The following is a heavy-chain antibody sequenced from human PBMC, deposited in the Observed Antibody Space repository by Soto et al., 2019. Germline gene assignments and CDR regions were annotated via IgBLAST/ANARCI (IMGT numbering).Heavy chain of an antibody. J-gene: IGHJ6*02. Sequence: QVQLQQWGAGLLKPSETLSLTCAVYGGSFSGYYWSWIRQPPGKGLEWMGEMSHSGSTNYNPSLTSRATISVATSKNQLSLKLRSVTAADTAVYYCARIGGRPSTMVRGAHMDVWGQGTTVTVSS. CDR1: GGSFSGYY. CDR3: ARIGGRPSTMVRGAHMDV. CDR2: MSHSGST. V-gene: IGHV4-34*01. D-gene: IGHD3-10*01.